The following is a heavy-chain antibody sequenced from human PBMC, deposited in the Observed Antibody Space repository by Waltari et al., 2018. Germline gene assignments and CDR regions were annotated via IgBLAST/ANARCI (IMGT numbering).Heavy chain of an antibody. V-gene: IGHV1-2*06. J-gene: IGHJ4*02. CDR1: GYTFTDFF. Sequence: QVQLVQSGAEVKKSGASVKVSCKASGYTFTDFFIHWVRQAPGQGLEWMGRSNPNSGDTSDAQRFQGRVTMTGDTSITTAYMELTGLRSDETAIYYCARSGGGTTTFGVAEWGQGSLVTVSS. D-gene: IGHD3-3*01. CDR3: ARSGGGTTTFGVAE. CDR2: SNPNSGDT.